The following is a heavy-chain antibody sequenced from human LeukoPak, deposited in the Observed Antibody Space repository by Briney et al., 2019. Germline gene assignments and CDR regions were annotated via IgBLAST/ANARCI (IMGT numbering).Heavy chain of an antibody. V-gene: IGHV3-21*01. Sequence: GGSLRLSCAASGFTFSSYSMNWVRQAPGKGLELVSSISTSSSYIYYADSVKGRFIIARDNAKNSLYLQMSSLRAEDTAVYYCARGGGYCSGGSCPTPDYWGQGTLVSVSS. CDR1: GFTFSSYS. D-gene: IGHD2-15*01. CDR2: ISTSSSYI. J-gene: IGHJ4*02. CDR3: ARGGGYCSGGSCPTPDY.